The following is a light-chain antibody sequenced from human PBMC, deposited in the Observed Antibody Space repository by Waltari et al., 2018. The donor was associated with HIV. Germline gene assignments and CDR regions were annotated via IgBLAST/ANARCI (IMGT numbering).Light chain of an antibody. V-gene: IGKV3-15*01. CDR3: QQSSNWPLT. CDR1: QGINGH. Sequence: ELVMTQSPATLSVSPGESATLSCRASQGINGHLAWYQKKPGRSPRLLIYETSTRATGIPARFSGSGSGADFTLTISSLQSEDFAVYYCQQSSNWPLTLGPGTKVEVK. CDR2: ETS. J-gene: IGKJ3*01.